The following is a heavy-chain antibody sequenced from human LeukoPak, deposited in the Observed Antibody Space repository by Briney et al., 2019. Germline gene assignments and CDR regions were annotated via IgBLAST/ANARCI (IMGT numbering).Heavy chain of an antibody. J-gene: IGHJ3*02. Sequence: PGGSLRLSCAASGFTVSSNYMNWVRQAPGKGLEWVSGIGYTGDSTFYADSVKGRFTVSRDGSKNTLFLHMNSLRAEDTALYYCAKSPTVDAAFDIWGQGTMVTVSS. CDR1: GFTVSSNY. V-gene: IGHV3-23*01. D-gene: IGHD4-23*01. CDR2: IGYTGDST. CDR3: AKSPTVDAAFDI.